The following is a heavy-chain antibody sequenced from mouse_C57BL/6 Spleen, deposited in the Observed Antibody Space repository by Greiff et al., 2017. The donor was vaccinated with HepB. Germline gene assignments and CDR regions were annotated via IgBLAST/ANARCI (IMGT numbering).Heavy chain of an antibody. CDR3: ARELPFAY. CDR2: ISSGSSTI. Sequence: EVKLMESGGGLVKPGGSLKLSCAASGFTFSDYGMHWVRQAPEKGLEWVAYISSGSSTIYYADTVKGRFTISRDNAKHTLFLQMTSLRSEDTAMYYCARELPFAYWGQGTLVTVSA. J-gene: IGHJ3*01. V-gene: IGHV5-17*01. CDR1: GFTFSDYG.